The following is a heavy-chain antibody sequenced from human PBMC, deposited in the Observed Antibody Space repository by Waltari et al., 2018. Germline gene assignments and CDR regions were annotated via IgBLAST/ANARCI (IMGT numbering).Heavy chain of an antibody. CDR3: ARDGEWLVLNY. CDR2: IYYSGST. D-gene: IGHD6-19*01. CDR1: GGSISSHY. Sequence: QVQLQESGPGLVKPSETLSLTCTVSGGSISSHYWSWIRQPPGKGLEWIGYIYYSGSTNYNPSLKSRVTISVDTSKNQFSLKLSSVTAADTAVYYCARDGEWLVLNYWGQGTLVTVSS. J-gene: IGHJ4*02. V-gene: IGHV4-59*11.